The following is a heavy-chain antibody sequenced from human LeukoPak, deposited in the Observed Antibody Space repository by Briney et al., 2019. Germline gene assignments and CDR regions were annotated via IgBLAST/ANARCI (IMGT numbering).Heavy chain of an antibody. J-gene: IGHJ6*04. CDR3: AELGITMIGGV. CDR2: IGSSSSYI. CDR1: GFTFSSYS. V-gene: IGHV3-21*01. Sequence: SGGSLRLSCAASGFTFSSYSMNWVRQAPGKGLEWVSSIGSSSSYIYYADSVKGRFTISRDNAKNSLYLQMNSQRAEDTAVYYCAELGITMIGGVWGKGTTVTISS. D-gene: IGHD3-10*02.